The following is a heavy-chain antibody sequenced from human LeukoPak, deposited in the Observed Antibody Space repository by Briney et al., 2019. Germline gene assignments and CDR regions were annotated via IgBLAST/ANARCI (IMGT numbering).Heavy chain of an antibody. V-gene: IGHV4-39*07. CDR2: IYYSGST. Sequence: PSETLSLTCTVSGGSISSSSYYWGWIRQPPGKGLEWIGSIYYSGSTYYNPSLKSRVTISVDTSKSQFSLKLSSVTAADTAVYYCARGVKNWFDPWGQGTLVTVSS. CDR1: GGSISSSSYY. J-gene: IGHJ5*02. CDR3: ARGVKNWFDP. D-gene: IGHD2-21*01.